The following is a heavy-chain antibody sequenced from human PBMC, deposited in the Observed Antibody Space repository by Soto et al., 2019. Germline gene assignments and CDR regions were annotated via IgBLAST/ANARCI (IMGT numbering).Heavy chain of an antibody. CDR2: MWSDGTTK. Sequence: GGSLRLSCSASGFTLSNYGMHWLRQAPGKGLDWVAVMWSDGTTKFYADSVKGRFTLSRDNSKNTLYLQTDSLRAEDTAVYYCARDPYDNSGSYFNAPLDYWGQGTLVTVSS. V-gene: IGHV3-33*01. D-gene: IGHD3-22*01. CDR3: ARDPYDNSGSYFNAPLDY. J-gene: IGHJ4*02. CDR1: GFTLSNYG.